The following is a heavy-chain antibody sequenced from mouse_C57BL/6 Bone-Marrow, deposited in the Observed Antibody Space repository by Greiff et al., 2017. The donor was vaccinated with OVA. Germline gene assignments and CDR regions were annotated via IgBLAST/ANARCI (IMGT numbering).Heavy chain of an antibody. CDR2: IDPSDSYT. D-gene: IGHD1-1*01. V-gene: IGHV1-69*01. CDR3: ASTTVVATYWYFDV. Sequence: QVHVKQPGAELVMPGASVKLSCKASGYTFTSYWMHWVKQRPGQGLEWIGEIDPSDSYTNYNQKFKGKSTLTVDKSSSTAYMQRSSLTSEDSAVYYCASTTVVATYWYFDVWGTGTTVTVSS. CDR1: GYTFTSYW. J-gene: IGHJ1*03.